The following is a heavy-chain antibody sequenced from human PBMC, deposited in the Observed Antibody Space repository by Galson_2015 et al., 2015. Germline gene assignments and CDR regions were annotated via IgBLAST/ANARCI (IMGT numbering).Heavy chain of an antibody. CDR3: ARVAHDIVATFSDF. Sequence: QSGAEVKKPGKSLKISCKGSGYSYSRYWIGWVRQMPGKGLEWMGIIYPGDSDTRYSPSFQGQVTISADKSINTAYLQWSSLKASDTAMYYCARVAHDIVATFSDFWGQGTLVTVSS. CDR1: GYSYSRYW. J-gene: IGHJ4*02. V-gene: IGHV5-51*01. D-gene: IGHD5-12*01. CDR2: IYPGDSDT.